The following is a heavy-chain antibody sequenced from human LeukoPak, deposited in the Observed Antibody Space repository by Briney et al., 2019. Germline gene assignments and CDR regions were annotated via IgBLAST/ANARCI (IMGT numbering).Heavy chain of an antibody. V-gene: IGHV4-38-2*02. Sequence: SETLSLTCTVSGYSISSGYYWGWIRQPPGKGLEWIGSIYQSGSTYYKSSLKSRVTISVDTSKNQFFLKLNSVTAADTAVYYCARASATKGFDYWGQGTLVTVSS. J-gene: IGHJ4*02. CDR1: GYSISSGYY. CDR2: IYQSGST. CDR3: ARASATKGFDY. D-gene: IGHD6-25*01.